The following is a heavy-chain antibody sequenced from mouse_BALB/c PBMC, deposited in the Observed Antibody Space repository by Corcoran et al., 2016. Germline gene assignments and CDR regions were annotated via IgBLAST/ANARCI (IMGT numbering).Heavy chain of an antibody. CDR3: GRSREGNCVVY. CDR2: IDPANGNT. CDR1: GFNIKDTY. J-gene: IGHJ2*01. V-gene: IGHV14-3*02. Sequence: EVQLQQSGAELVKPGASVKLSCTASGFNIKDTYMHWVKQRPEQGLEWIGRIDPANGNTKFDPKFQGKATMTADTSSNTVYLQFSSLTSEATAVYYCGRSREGNCVVYWGQGTTLTVSS. D-gene: IGHD1-1*01.